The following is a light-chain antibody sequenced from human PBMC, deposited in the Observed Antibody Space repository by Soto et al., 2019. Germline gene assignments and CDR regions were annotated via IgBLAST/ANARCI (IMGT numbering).Light chain of an antibody. V-gene: IGKV3-11*01. CDR1: QNIDSG. Sequence: EILLAQSPATLSLSPGERATLSCRASQNIDSGLAWYQQKPGQVPRLLIYDTSNRATGVPARFSGSGSGTDFTLSISSLEPEDFAVYYCQQRYDWPPLTFGQGTRLEIK. CDR3: QQRYDWPPLT. J-gene: IGKJ5*01. CDR2: DTS.